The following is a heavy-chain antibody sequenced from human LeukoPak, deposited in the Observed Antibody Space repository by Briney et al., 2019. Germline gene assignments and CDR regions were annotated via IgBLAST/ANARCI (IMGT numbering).Heavy chain of an antibody. Sequence: GGSLRLSCAASGFTFDDYGMSWVRQAPGKGLEWVSGINWNGGRTGYADSVKGRFTISRDNAKNSLYLQMNSLRAEDTALYYCAGDFYSSGWSNPFDYWGQGTLVTVSS. V-gene: IGHV3-20*04. CDR2: INWNGGRT. CDR3: AGDFYSSGWSNPFDY. D-gene: IGHD6-19*01. J-gene: IGHJ4*02. CDR1: GFTFDDYG.